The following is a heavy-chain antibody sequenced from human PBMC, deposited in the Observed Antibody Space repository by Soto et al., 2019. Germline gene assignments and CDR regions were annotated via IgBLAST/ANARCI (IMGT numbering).Heavy chain of an antibody. V-gene: IGHV1-69*06. J-gene: IGHJ6*02. CDR3: ARGDCSGGSCYGIDV. Sequence: SVKVSCKASGGTFSSYAISWVRQAPGQGLEWMGGIIPIFGTANYAQKFQGRVTITADKSTSTAYMELSSLRDDDTAVYYCARGDCSGGSCYGIDVWGRGTTVTVSS. CDR2: IIPIFGTA. CDR1: GGTFSSYA. D-gene: IGHD2-15*01.